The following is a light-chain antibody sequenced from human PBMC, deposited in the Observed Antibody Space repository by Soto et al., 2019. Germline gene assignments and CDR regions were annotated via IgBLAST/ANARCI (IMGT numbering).Light chain of an antibody. CDR3: QKCGVAPFT. CDR1: QNIDRW. V-gene: IGKV1-27*01. Sequence: DIQMTQSPSTLSASVGDRVTITCRASQNIDRWLAWYQRKPGKAPKLLIYAASTLQSGVPSRFSGSGSGTDFTLTISSLQPEDVATYYCQKCGVAPFTFGGGTKVEIK. CDR2: AAS. J-gene: IGKJ4*01.